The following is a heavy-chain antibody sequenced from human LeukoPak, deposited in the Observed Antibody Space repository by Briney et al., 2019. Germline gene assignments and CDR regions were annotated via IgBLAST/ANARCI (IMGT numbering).Heavy chain of an antibody. CDR2: ISGSSSYI. J-gene: IGHJ4*02. V-gene: IGHV3-21*01. CDR1: GFTFSSDS. CDR3: ASGDYGDYAIY. D-gene: IGHD4-17*01. Sequence: GGSLRLSCAASGFTFSSDSMNWVRQAPGKGLEWVSSISGSSSYIYYADSVKGRFTISRDNAKNSLYLQMNSLRAEDTAVYYCASGDYGDYAIYWGQGTLVTASS.